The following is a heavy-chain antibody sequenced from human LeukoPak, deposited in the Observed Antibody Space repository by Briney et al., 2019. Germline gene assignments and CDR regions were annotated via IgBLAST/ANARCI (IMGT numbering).Heavy chain of an antibody. CDR2: IYYSGST. CDR3: ARQGSPYSGSYYDY. D-gene: IGHD1-26*01. Sequence: SQTLSLTCTVSGGSISSSSYYWGWIRQPPGKGLEWIGSIYYSGSTYYNPSLKSRVTISVDTSKNQFSLKLSSVTAADTAVYYCARQGSPYSGSYYDYWGQGTLVTVSS. J-gene: IGHJ4*02. V-gene: IGHV4-39*01. CDR1: GGSISSSSYY.